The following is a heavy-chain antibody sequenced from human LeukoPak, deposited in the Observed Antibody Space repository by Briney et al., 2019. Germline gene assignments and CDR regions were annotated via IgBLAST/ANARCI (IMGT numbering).Heavy chain of an antibody. Sequence: GGSLRLSCAASGFTFSYYGLHWVRQAPGKGLEWVALISYDGSNKDYADSVKGRFTISRDNSKNTLYLQMNSLRLEDTAVYYCAKDSSSSWFGGDSEWGQGTLVTVSS. V-gene: IGHV3-30*18. CDR3: AKDSSSSWFGGDSE. CDR2: ISYDGSNK. J-gene: IGHJ4*02. D-gene: IGHD6-13*01. CDR1: GFTFSYYG.